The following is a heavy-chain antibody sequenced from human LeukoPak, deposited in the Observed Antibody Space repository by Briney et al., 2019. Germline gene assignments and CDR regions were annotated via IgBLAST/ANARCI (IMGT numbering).Heavy chain of an antibody. V-gene: IGHV1-46*01. D-gene: IGHD5-12*01. CDR2: INPSSGST. Sequence: ASVKVSCKASGYIFTSYYMHWVRQAPGQGLQWMGLINPSSGSTTYAQKFQGRVTMTRDMSTSTAYMELSSLRSEDTAVYYCARDVRGYSGYDLTTTDYWGQGTLVTVSS. CDR1: GYIFTSYY. J-gene: IGHJ4*02. CDR3: ARDVRGYSGYDLTTTDY.